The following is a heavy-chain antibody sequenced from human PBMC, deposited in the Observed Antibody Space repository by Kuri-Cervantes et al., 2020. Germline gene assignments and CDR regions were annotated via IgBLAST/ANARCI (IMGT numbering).Heavy chain of an antibody. V-gene: IGHV3-7*03. J-gene: IGHJ1*01. CDR1: GFTFSSYR. CDR2: IKQDGSEN. CDR3: AKGAGYYYDSYFQH. Sequence: GGSLRLSCAASGFTFSSYRLNWVRQAPGKGLEWVANIKQDGSENYYVDSVKGRFNISRDNANNSLYRQMNSLRAEDTALYYCAKGAGYYYDSYFQHWGQGTLVTVSS. D-gene: IGHD3-22*01.